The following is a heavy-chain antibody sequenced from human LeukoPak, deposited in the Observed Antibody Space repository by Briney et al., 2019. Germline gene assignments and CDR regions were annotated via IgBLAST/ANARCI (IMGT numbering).Heavy chain of an antibody. D-gene: IGHD4-23*01. CDR3: ARGAHKRDDYGGFFDY. Sequence: PGGSLRLSCAASGFTFSSYEMNWVRQAPGKGLEWVSYISSRGSNIYYADSVKGRFTISRDNSKNTLYLQMNSLKIEDTALYYCARGAHKRDDYGGFFDYWGQGTLVTVSS. CDR2: ISSRGSNI. J-gene: IGHJ4*02. CDR1: GFTFSSYE. V-gene: IGHV3-48*03.